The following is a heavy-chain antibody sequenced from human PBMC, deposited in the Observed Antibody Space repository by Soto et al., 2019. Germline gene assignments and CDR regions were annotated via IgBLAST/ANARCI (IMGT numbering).Heavy chain of an antibody. CDR2: IYHSGST. D-gene: IGHD6-19*01. CDR1: GGSISSGCNS. CDR3: ARAGGLGAVAVDY. J-gene: IGHJ4*02. Sequence: QLQLQESGSGLVKPSQTLSLTCAVSGGSISSGCNSWSWIRQPPGKGREWIGYIYHSGSTYYNPSLKSRVTISVDRSKNQCSRKLNSVTAADTAVYYCARAGGLGAVAVDYWGKGTLVTVSS. V-gene: IGHV4-30-2*01.